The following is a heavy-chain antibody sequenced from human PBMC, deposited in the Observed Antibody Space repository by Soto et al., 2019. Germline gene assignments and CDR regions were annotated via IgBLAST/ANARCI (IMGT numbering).Heavy chain of an antibody. CDR1: GFTFSSYG. CDR3: AKGGAIYCSSTSCPGDGMDV. D-gene: IGHD2-2*01. CDR2: ISYDGSNK. Sequence: PGGSLRLSCAASGFTFSSYGMHWVRQAPGKGLEWVAVISYDGSNKYYADSVKGRFTISRDNSKNTLYLQMNSLRAEDTAVYYCAKGGAIYCSSTSCPGDGMDVWGQGTTVTVSS. J-gene: IGHJ6*02. V-gene: IGHV3-30*18.